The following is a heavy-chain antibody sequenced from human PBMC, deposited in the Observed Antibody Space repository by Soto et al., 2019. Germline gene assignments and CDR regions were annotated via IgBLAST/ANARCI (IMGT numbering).Heavy chain of an antibody. D-gene: IGHD6-19*01. CDR2: INHSGST. Sequence: PSETLSLTCAVYGGSFSGYYWSWIRQPPGKGLEWIGEINHSGSTNYNPSLKSRVTISVGTSKNQFSLKLSSVTAADTAVHYCATSPRYSSGWYDYWGQGTLVTVSS. CDR1: GGSFSGYY. J-gene: IGHJ4*02. CDR3: ATSPRYSSGWYDY. V-gene: IGHV4-34*01.